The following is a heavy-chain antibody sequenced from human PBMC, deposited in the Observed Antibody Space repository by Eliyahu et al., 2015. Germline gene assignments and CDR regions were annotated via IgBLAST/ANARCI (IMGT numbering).Heavy chain of an antibody. V-gene: IGHV3-7*01. D-gene: IGHD4-17*01. J-gene: IGHJ6*02. CDR3: ARPPSPSVTTSLDV. Sequence: EVQLVESGGGLVQPGGSLRLXCXASGFPFSSYWMSWVRQAPGKGLEWVANIKQDGSEKYYVDSVKGRFTISRDNAKNSLYLQMNSLRAEDTAVYYCARPPSPSVTTSLDVWGQGTTVTVSS. CDR2: IKQDGSEK. CDR1: GFPFSSYW.